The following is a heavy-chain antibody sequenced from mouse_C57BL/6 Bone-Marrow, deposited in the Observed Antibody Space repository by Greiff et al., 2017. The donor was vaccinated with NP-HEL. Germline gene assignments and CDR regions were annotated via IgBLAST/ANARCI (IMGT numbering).Heavy chain of an antibody. V-gene: IGHV5-4*03. CDR1: GFTFSSYA. CDR2: ISDGGSYT. Sequence: EVNLVESGGGLVKPGGSLKLSCAASGFTFSSYAMSWVRQTPEKRLEWVATISDGGSYTYYPDNVKGRFTISRDNAKNNLYLQMSHLKSEDTAMYYCARTKYFDYWGQGTTLTVSS. J-gene: IGHJ2*01. CDR3: ARTKYFDY.